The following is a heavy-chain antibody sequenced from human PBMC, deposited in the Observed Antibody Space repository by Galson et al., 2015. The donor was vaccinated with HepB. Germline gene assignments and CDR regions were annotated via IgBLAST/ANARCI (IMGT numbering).Heavy chain of an antibody. J-gene: IGHJ4*02. V-gene: IGHV7-4-1*02. CDR3: ARVRGSGWHFDY. CDR2: INTNTRKP. D-gene: IGHD6-19*01. CDR1: GGTFSSYA. Sequence: SVKVSCKASGGTFSSYAISWVRQAPGQGLEWVGWINTNTRKPTYAQGFTGRFVFSLDTSVSTTFVQISSLKAEDTAVYYCARVRGSGWHFDYWGQGTLVTVSS.